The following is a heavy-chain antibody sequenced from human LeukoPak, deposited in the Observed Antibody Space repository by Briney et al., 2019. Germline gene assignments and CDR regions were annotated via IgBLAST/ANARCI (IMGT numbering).Heavy chain of an antibody. CDR3: ARYGDYGYYFDY. J-gene: IGHJ4*02. Sequence: GGSLRLSCAASGFTFSSYWMSWVRQAPGKGLEWVANIKQDGSEKYYVDSVKGRFTISRDNAKNPLYLQTNSLRTEDTAVYYCARYGDYGYYFDYWGQGTLVTVSS. D-gene: IGHD4-17*01. CDR2: IKQDGSEK. V-gene: IGHV3-7*01. CDR1: GFTFSSYW.